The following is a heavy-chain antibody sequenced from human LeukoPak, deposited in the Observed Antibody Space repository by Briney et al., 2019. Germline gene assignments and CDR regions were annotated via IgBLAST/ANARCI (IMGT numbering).Heavy chain of an antibody. Sequence: ASVKVSCKASGYTFTGYYMHWVRQAPGQGLEWMGRINPNSGGTNYAQKFQGRVTMTRDTSTSTVYMELSSLRSEDTAVYYCARDSAHRPPGQRPVFYRGGPDYWGQGTLVTVSS. CDR2: INPNSGGT. J-gene: IGHJ4*02. CDR1: GYTFTGYY. CDR3: ARDSAHRPPGQRPVFYRGGPDY. D-gene: IGHD3-10*01. V-gene: IGHV1-2*06.